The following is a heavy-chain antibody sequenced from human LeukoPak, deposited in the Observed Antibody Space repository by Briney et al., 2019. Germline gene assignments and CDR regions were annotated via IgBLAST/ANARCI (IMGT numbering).Heavy chain of an antibody. CDR3: ARGATIFGVVTNFDY. Sequence: PSETLSLTCIVSGGSISSYYWSWIRQPPGKGLEWIGYIYYSGSTNYNPSLKSRVTISVDTSKNQFSLKLSSVTAADTAVYYCARGATIFGVVTNFDYWGQGTLVTVSS. J-gene: IGHJ4*02. CDR1: GGSISSYY. D-gene: IGHD3-3*01. CDR2: IYYSGST. V-gene: IGHV4-59*01.